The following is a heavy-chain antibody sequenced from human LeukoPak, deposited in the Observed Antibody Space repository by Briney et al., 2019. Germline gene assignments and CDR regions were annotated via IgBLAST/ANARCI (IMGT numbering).Heavy chain of an antibody. J-gene: IGHJ4*02. Sequence: PGGSLRLSCAASGFTFTNYGMHWVRQAPGKGLEWVAVIWYDGSIKYYADPVKGRFTISRDNSKNTVYLQMNSLRAEDTAVYYCAKPRDYYDSSGYYGDWGQGTLVTVPS. V-gene: IGHV3-33*06. D-gene: IGHD3-22*01. CDR2: IWYDGSIK. CDR1: GFTFTNYG. CDR3: AKPRDYYDSSGYYGD.